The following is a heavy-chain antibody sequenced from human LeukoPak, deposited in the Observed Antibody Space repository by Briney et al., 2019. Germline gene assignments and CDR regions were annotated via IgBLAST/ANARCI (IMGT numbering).Heavy chain of an antibody. CDR3: ARPQYSTSWYEGIDY. J-gene: IGHJ4*02. CDR2: VWYDGSNK. V-gene: IGHV3-33*01. CDR1: GXTFSSYG. Sequence: GGSLRLSCAASGXTFSSYGLHWVRQAPGKGLESVGVVWYDGSNKYYADSVKGRFIISRDNSTNTLYLQMNSLRAEDTAVYYCARPQYSTSWYEGIDYWGQGNLVTVSS. D-gene: IGHD6-13*01.